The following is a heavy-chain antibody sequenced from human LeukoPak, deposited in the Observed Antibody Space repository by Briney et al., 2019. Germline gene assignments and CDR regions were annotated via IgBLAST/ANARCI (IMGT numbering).Heavy chain of an antibody. V-gene: IGHV3-23*01. D-gene: IGHD1-1*01. CDR3: AKSLFTSATGTGRAFHI. CDR1: GFTFSKFP. Sequence: GGSLRLSCAASGFTFSKFPMGWVRQAPGRGLKWVSAISAGGDVTFYADSLRGRFTISRDNSKSTLYLQMNGLRAEDTAIFYCAKSLFTSATGTGRAFHIWGQGTRVTVSS. J-gene: IGHJ3*02. CDR2: ISAGGDVT.